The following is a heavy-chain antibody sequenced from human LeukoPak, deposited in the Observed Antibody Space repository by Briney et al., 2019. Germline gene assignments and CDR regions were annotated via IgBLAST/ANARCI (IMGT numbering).Heavy chain of an antibody. J-gene: IGHJ3*02. CDR3: ARFYSSGYLDAFDI. CDR2: IYTSGST. Sequence: SETLSLTCTVSGGPISSYYWSWIRQPAGKGLEWIGRIYTSGSTNYNPSLKSRVTISVDTSKNQFSLKLSSVTAADTAVYYCARFYSSGYLDAFDIWGQGTMVTVSS. V-gene: IGHV4-4*07. CDR1: GGPISSYY. D-gene: IGHD3-22*01.